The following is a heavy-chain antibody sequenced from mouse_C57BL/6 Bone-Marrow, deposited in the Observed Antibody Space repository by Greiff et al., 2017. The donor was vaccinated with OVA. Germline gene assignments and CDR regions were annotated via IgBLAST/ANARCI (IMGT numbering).Heavy chain of an antibody. CDR3: ARYDYDVYYFDY. J-gene: IGHJ2*01. CDR1: GFTFSSYA. D-gene: IGHD2-4*01. CDR2: ISDGGSYT. V-gene: IGHV5-4*03. Sequence: EVKLVESGGDLVKPGGSLKLSCAASGFTFSSYAMSWVRQTPEKRLEWVATISDGGSYTYYPDNVKGRFTISRDNAKNNLYLQMSHLKSEDTAMYYCARYDYDVYYFDYWGQGTTLTVSS.